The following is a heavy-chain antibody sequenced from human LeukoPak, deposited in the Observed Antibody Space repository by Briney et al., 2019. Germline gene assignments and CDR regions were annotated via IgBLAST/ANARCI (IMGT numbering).Heavy chain of an antibody. J-gene: IGHJ4*02. D-gene: IGHD3-9*01. Sequence: GGSLVLSCAASGFTFSSYNMHWVRPAPGKGLGWVALISYDGSNQLYADSVRGRFTISRDNSKNTLQLQLNSLRVEDTAVYYCARIDILTGYAAVGDCWGQGALVTVSS. CDR2: ISYDGSNQ. V-gene: IGHV3-30-3*01. CDR3: ARIDILTGYAAVGDC. CDR1: GFTFSSYN.